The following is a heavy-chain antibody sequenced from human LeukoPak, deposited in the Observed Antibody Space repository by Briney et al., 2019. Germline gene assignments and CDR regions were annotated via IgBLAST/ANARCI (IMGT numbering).Heavy chain of an antibody. V-gene: IGHV1-8*02. Sequence: GASAKVSCKASGGTFSSYAISWVRQATGQGLEWMGWMNPNSGNTGYAQKFQGRVTMTRNTSISTAYMELSSLRSEDTAVYYCARSPAMTPLPTYWGQGTLVTVSS. CDR3: ARSPAMTPLPTY. D-gene: IGHD2-21*02. J-gene: IGHJ4*02. CDR1: GGTFSSYA. CDR2: MNPNSGNT.